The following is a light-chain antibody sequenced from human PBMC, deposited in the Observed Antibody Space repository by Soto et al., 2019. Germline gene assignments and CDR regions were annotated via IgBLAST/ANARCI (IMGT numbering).Light chain of an antibody. J-gene: IGLJ1*01. CDR3: ISFTSNRIYV. V-gene: IGLV2-14*03. CDR1: HNDSGTYDY. CDR2: GVT. Sequence: QSLLTQPTSVSGSPGQSVTMYCPGNHNDSGTYDYVSWYQQHPGRAPRLLIHGVTTRPSGISGRVSASKSGLTASLTISGLQPEDEADDYCISFTSNRIYVFGPGTKVTVL.